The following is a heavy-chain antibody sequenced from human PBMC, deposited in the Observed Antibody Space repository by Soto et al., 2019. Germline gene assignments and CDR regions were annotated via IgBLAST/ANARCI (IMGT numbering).Heavy chain of an antibody. Sequence: PGGSLRLSCAASGFTFSNYGMQWVRHAPGKGLEWVALISSDGSNKYYADSVKGRFTISRDNSKNTLYLQMNSLRAEDTAVYYCAKDGYTYGSADFWGQGTLVTVSS. V-gene: IGHV3-30*18. CDR1: GFTFSNYG. D-gene: IGHD5-18*01. J-gene: IGHJ4*02. CDR3: AKDGYTYGSADF. CDR2: ISSDGSNK.